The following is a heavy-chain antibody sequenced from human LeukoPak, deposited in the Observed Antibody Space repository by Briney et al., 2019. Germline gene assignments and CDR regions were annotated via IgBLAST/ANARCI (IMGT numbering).Heavy chain of an antibody. Sequence: ASVKVSCKASEGTCSSYAISWVRQAPGQGLEWMGGIIPIFGTANYAQKFQGRVTITADESTSTAYMELSSLRSEDTAVYYCARNRDLGPAEYFQHWGQGTLVTVSS. CDR2: IIPIFGTA. J-gene: IGHJ1*01. V-gene: IGHV1-69*13. CDR3: ARNRDLGPAEYFQH. D-gene: IGHD2/OR15-2a*01. CDR1: EGTCSSYA.